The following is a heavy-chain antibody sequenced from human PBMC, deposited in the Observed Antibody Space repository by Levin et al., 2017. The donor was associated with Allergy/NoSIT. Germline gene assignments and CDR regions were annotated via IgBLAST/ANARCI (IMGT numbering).Heavy chain of an antibody. V-gene: IGHV3-53*01. CDR2: IYSGGST. J-gene: IGHJ4*02. CDR3: ARCDGSGSYCVGDY. D-gene: IGHD3-10*01. Sequence: GGSLRLSCAASGFTVSRNYMSWVRQAPGKGLEWVSIIYSGGSTYYADSVKGRFTISRDNSKNTLYLQMNSLRAEDTAVYYCARCDGSGSYCVGDYWGQGTLVTVSS. CDR1: GFTVSRNY.